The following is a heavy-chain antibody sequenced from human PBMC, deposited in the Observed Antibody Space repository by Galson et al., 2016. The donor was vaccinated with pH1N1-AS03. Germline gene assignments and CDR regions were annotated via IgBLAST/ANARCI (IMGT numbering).Heavy chain of an antibody. CDR3: AKDPASGEVWDILGALNWFDP. CDR2: ISYDGSNK. Sequence: SLRLSCAASGFTFSSHGMHWVRQAPGKGLEWMAVISYDGSNKYYAGSVKGRFTISRDNSKNTLYLQMNSLRAEDTAVYYCAKDPASGEVWDILGALNWFDPWGEGTLVTVSS. V-gene: IGHV3-30*18. D-gene: IGHD1-26*01. J-gene: IGHJ5*02. CDR1: GFTFSSHG.